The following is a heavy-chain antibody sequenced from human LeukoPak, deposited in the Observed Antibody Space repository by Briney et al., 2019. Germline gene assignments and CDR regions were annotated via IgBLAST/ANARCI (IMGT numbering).Heavy chain of an antibody. CDR1: GFTFSSYA. J-gene: IGHJ5*02. V-gene: IGHV3-23*01. D-gene: IGHD5-12*01. CDR2: ISRRFCIP. Sequence: GGSLRLSCAASGFTFSSYAMSWVRQAPGKGLEWVSAISRRFCIPYYAASVNRRFTISRDNSKTTLYLQMNSLRAEDTAVYYCAKDLSGYFNWFDPWGQGTLVAVSS. CDR3: AKDLSGYFNWFDP.